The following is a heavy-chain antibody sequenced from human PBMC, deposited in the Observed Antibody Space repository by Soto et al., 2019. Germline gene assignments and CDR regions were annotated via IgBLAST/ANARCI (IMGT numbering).Heavy chain of an antibody. V-gene: IGHV4-59*01. D-gene: IGHD3-16*01. CDR2: IYYSGST. Sequence: SETLSLTCTVSGGSISSYYWSWIRQPPGKGLEWIGYIYYSGSTNYNPSLKSRVTISVDTSKNQFSLRLSSVTAADTAVYYCARDPPDYDYVWGNPLLPWGQGTLVTVSS. J-gene: IGHJ5*02. CDR3: ARDPPDYDYVWGNPLLP. CDR1: GGSISSYY.